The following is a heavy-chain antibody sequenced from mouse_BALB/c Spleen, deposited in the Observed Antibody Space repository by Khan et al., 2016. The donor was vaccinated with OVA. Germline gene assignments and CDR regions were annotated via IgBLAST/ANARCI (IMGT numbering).Heavy chain of an antibody. Sequence: QVQLKQSGAEQAKPGASVKMSCKTSGYTFSSYWMHWVKQRPGQGLEWIGYINPTSGYTEYNEKFKDKATLSADKSSSTAYIQLTSLTSDDSAVYYCARDRIDYWGQGTTLTVSS. CDR3: ARDRIDY. J-gene: IGHJ2*01. CDR2: INPTSGYT. CDR1: GYTFSSYW. V-gene: IGHV1-7*01.